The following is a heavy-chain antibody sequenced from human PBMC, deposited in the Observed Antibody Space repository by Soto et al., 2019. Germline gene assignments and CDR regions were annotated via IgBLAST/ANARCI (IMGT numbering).Heavy chain of an antibody. Sequence: KPXATLSLSCTVSGGCISSGDYYWSWIRQPPGKGLEWIGYIYYSGSTYYNPSLKSRVTISVDTSKNQFSLKLSSVTAADTAVYYCARDNSIVSFDPWGQGTLVTVPS. CDR3: ARDNSIVSFDP. V-gene: IGHV4-30-4*01. D-gene: IGHD2-15*01. J-gene: IGHJ5*02. CDR1: GGCISSGDYY. CDR2: IYYSGST.